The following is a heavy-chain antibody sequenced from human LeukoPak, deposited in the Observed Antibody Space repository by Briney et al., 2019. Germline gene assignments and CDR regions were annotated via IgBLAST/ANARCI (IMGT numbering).Heavy chain of an antibody. Sequence: SQTLSLTCAISGDSVSSNSAAWNWIRQSPSRGLEWLGRTYYRSKWYNDYAVSVKSRITTNPDTSKNQFSLQLNSVTPEDTAVYYCARDEALIAAAGVYYGMDVWGQGTTVTVSS. D-gene: IGHD6-13*01. CDR3: ARDEALIAAAGVYYGMDV. CDR1: GDSVSSNSAA. V-gene: IGHV6-1*01. J-gene: IGHJ6*02. CDR2: TYYRSKWYN.